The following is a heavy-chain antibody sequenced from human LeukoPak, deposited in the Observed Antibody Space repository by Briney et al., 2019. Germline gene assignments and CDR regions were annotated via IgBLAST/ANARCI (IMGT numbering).Heavy chain of an antibody. CDR3: ARDNRGYCSSSSCYSEGYFYYYMDV. CDR2: IYYSGST. CDR1: GGSISNYY. D-gene: IGHD2-2*01. J-gene: IGHJ6*03. Sequence: SETLSLTCTVSGGSISNYYWSWIRQPPGKGLEWIGYIYYSGSTNYNPSLKSRVTISVDTSKTQFSLKLSSVTAADTAVYFCARDNRGYCSSSSCYSEGYFYYYMDVWGKGTTVTVSS. V-gene: IGHV4-59*12.